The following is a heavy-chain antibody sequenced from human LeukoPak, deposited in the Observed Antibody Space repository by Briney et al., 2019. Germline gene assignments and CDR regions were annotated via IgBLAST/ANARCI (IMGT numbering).Heavy chain of an antibody. CDR1: GGSFSDYN. V-gene: IGHV4-34*01. D-gene: IGHD1-26*01. J-gene: IGHJ5*02. CDR3: ARRGGSWFRWFDP. Sequence: SETLSLTCAVYGGSFSDYNWSWIRQPPGKGLEWIGEINHRGSTNYNPSLKSRVTISVDTSKNQFSLKLSSVTAADTAVYYCARRGGSWFRWFDPWGQGTLVTVSS. CDR2: INHRGST.